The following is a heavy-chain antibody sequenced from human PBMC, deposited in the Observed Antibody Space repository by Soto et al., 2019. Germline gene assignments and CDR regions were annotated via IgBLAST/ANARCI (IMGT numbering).Heavy chain of an antibody. D-gene: IGHD2-15*01. J-gene: IGHJ4*02. CDR1: GGSISSSSYY. Sequence: QLQLQESGPGLVKPSETLSLTCTVSGGSISSSSYYWGWIRQPPGKGLEWIGSIYYSGRTYYNPSLKSLVTISVDTSKNQFSLKLSSVTAADTAVYYCARLMYYCSGGSCYSFDYWGQGTLVTVSS. V-gene: IGHV4-39*01. CDR3: ARLMYYCSGGSCYSFDY. CDR2: IYYSGRT.